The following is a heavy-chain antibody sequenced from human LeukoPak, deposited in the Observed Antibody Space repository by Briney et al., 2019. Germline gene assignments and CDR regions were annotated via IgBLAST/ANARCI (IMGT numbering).Heavy chain of an antibody. CDR3: AGTGRDYYYGMDV. V-gene: IGHV3-48*03. CDR1: GFTFSSYE. J-gene: IGHJ6*02. Sequence: PGGSLRLSCAASGFTFSSYEMNWVRQAPGKGLEWVSYISSSGSTIYYADSVKGRFTISRDNAKNSLYLQMNSLRAEDTAVYYCAGTGRDYYYGMDVWGQGTTVTVSS. D-gene: IGHD3-10*01. CDR2: ISSSGSTI.